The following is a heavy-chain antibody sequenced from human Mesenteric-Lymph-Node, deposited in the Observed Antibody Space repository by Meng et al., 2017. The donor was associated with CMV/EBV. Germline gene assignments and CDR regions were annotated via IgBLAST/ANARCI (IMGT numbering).Heavy chain of an antibody. CDR2: IWYDGSNK. CDR1: GFTFRSCG. Sequence: LSCAASGFTFRSCGMHWVRQAPGKGLEWVAVIWYDGSNKYYADSVKGRFTISRDNSKNTLYLQMNSLRAEDTAVYYCARDGDTTGYDYWGQGTLVTVSS. V-gene: IGHV3-33*01. D-gene: IGHD1-1*01. CDR3: ARDGDTTGYDY. J-gene: IGHJ4*02.